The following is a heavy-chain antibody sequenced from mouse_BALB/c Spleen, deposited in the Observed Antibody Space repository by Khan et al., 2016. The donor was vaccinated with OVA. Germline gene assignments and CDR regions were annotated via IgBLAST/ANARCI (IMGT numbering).Heavy chain of an antibody. V-gene: IGHV14-3*02. J-gene: IGHJ3*01. CDR3: VSPNWFVY. CDR1: GFKIKDTY. Sequence: VQLQQSGAELVKPGASVKLSCTASGFKIKDTYMHWVKQRPEQGLEWIGRIDPAIGNTQYDPKFQDKATIAADTSSNTSYLQHSSLKSEDTAVYYCVSPNWFVYWGQGTLVTVSA. CDR2: IDPAIGNT.